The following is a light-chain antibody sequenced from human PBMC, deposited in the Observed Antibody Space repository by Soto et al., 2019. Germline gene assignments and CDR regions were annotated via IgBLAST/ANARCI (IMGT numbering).Light chain of an antibody. Sequence: EIVLRQSPGTLSLYPGERATLSCRASQSVSSSYLAWYQQKPGQAPRLLIYGASSRATGIPDRFSGSGSGTDFTLTISRLEPEDFAVYYCQQYGSSLRTFGQGTKVDIK. CDR3: QQYGSSLRT. V-gene: IGKV3-20*01. CDR1: QSVSSSY. J-gene: IGKJ1*01. CDR2: GAS.